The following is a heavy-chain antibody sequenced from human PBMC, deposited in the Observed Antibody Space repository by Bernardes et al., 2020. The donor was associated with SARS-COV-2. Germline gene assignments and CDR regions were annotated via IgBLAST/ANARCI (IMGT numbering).Heavy chain of an antibody. CDR1: GFTFSSYA. CDR2: ISYDGSNK. D-gene: IGHD3-10*01. CDR3: ARDQSQWFGELHY. Sequence: GGSLRLSCAASGFTFSSYAMHWVRQAPGKGLEWVAVISYDGSNKYYADSVKGRFTISRDNSKNTLYLQMNSLRAEDTAVYYCARDQSQWFGELHYWGQGTLVTVSS. V-gene: IGHV3-30-3*01. J-gene: IGHJ4*02.